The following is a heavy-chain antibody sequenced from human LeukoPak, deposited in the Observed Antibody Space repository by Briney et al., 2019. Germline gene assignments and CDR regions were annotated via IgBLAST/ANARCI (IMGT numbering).Heavy chain of an antibody. CDR3: ARLGDSSSWYFPGN. J-gene: IGHJ4*02. V-gene: IGHV7-4-1*02. D-gene: IGHD6-13*01. CDR2: INTNTGNP. CDR1: GYTFTSYA. Sequence: ASVKVSCKASGYTFTSYAMNWVRQAPGQGLEWMGWINTNTGNPTYAQGFTGRFVFSLDTSASTAYLQISSLKAEDTAVYYCARLGDSSSWYFPGNWGQGTLVTVSS.